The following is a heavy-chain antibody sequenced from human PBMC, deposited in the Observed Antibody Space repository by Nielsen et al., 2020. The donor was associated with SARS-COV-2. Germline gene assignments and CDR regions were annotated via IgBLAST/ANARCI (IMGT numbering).Heavy chain of an antibody. Sequence: GESLKISCEVSRFGLTTYTINWVRQAPGKGLEWVSYISSSGSTIYYADSVKGRFTISRDNAKNSLYLQMNSLRAEDTAVYYCARGTSRITIFGVVTRHGMDVWGQGTTVTVSS. V-gene: IGHV3-48*04. CDR3: ARGTSRITIFGVVTRHGMDV. CDR1: RFGLTTYT. D-gene: IGHD3-3*01. CDR2: ISSSGSTI. J-gene: IGHJ6*02.